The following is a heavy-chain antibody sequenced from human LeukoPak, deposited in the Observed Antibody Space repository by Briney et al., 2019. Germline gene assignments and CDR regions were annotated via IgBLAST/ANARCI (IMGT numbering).Heavy chain of an antibody. D-gene: IGHD6-13*01. Sequence: ASVKVSCKASGYTFTSYAMHWVRQAPGQRLEWMGWINAGNGNTKYSQEFQGRVTITRDTSASTAYMELSSLRSEDTTVYYCARVGAAAGPYYFDYWGQGTLVTVSS. CDR3: ARVGAAAGPYYFDY. CDR1: GYTFTSYA. CDR2: INAGNGNT. J-gene: IGHJ4*02. V-gene: IGHV1-3*01.